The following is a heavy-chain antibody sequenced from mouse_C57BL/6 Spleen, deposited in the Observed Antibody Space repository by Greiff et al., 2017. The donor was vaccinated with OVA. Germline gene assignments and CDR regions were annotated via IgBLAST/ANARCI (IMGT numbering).Heavy chain of an antibody. D-gene: IGHD2-4*01. J-gene: IGHJ1*03. V-gene: IGHV7-1*01. CDR1: GFTFSDFY. CDR3: ARDADYDGSYWYFDV. CDR2: SRNKANDYTT. Sequence: EVKLVESGGGLVQSGRSLRLSCATSGFTFSDFYMEWVRQAPGKGLEWIAASRNKANDYTTEYSASVKGRFIVSRDTSQSILYLQMNALRAEDTAIYYCARDADYDGSYWYFDVWGTGTTVTVSS.